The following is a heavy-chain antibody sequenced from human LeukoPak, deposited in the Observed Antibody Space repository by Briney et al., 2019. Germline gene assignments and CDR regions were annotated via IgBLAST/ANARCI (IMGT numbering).Heavy chain of an antibody. CDR3: ARGRMVRGVIAFDY. D-gene: IGHD3-10*01. CDR1: GYTFTSYD. CDR2: MSPNSGNT. V-gene: IGHV1-8*03. J-gene: IGHJ4*02. Sequence: ASVKVSCKASGYTFTSYDINWVRQATGQGLEWMGWMSPNSGNTGYAQKFQGRVTITRNTSISIAYMELSSLRSEDTAVYYCARGRMVRGVIAFDYWGQGTLVTVSS.